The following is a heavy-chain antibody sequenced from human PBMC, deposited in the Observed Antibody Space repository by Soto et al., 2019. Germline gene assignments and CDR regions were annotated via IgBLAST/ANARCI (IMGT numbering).Heavy chain of an antibody. D-gene: IGHD3-22*01. CDR2: IYSGGST. J-gene: IGHJ4*02. Sequence: PGGSLRLSCAVSGFTVSSNYMSWVRQAPGKGLEWVSLIYSGGSTYYADSVKGRFTISRDNSKNTLYLQMNSLRAEDTAVYYCARKFYYDSSGYYYYYWGQGTLVTVSS. V-gene: IGHV3-66*01. CDR1: GFTVSSNY. CDR3: ARKFYYDSSGYYYYY.